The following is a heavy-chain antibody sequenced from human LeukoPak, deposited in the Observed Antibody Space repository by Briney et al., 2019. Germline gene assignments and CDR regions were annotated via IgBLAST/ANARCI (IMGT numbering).Heavy chain of an antibody. J-gene: IGHJ4*02. D-gene: IGHD3-3*01. CDR3: ARLPFWSGYGSY. CDR1: GGTFSSYA. CDR2: INPSGGST. Sequence: ASVNVSCKASGGTFSSYAISWVRQAPGQGLEWMGIINPSGGSTSYAQKFQGRVTMTRDTSISTAYMELSRLRSDDTAVYYCARLPFWSGYGSYWGQGTLVTVSS. V-gene: IGHV1-46*01.